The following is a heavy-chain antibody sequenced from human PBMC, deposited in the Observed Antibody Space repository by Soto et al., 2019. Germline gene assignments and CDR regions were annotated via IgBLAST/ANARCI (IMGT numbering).Heavy chain of an antibody. D-gene: IGHD3-9*01. J-gene: IGHJ6*02. CDR2: ISYDGSNK. Sequence: GRSLRLSCAASGFTFSSYAMHWVRQAPGKGLEWVAVISYDGSNKYYADSVKGRFTISRDNSKNTLYLQMNSLRAEDTAVYYCARDFNYDILTGYYTYYYYYGMDVWGQGTTVTVSS. V-gene: IGHV3-30-3*01. CDR3: ARDFNYDILTGYYTYYYYYGMDV. CDR1: GFTFSSYA.